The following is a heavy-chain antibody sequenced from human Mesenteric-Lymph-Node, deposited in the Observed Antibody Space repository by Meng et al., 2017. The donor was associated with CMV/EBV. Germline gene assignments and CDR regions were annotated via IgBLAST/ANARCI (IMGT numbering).Heavy chain of an antibody. V-gene: IGHV4-34*01. CDR1: GGSFSGYY. CDR3: ASPFSIFGVARDI. J-gene: IGHJ3*02. D-gene: IGHD3-3*01. Sequence: SETLSLTCAVYGGSFSGYYWSWIRQPPEKGLEWIEEINHSGSTNYNPSLKSRVTISVDTSKNQFSLKLSSVTAADTAVYYCASPFSIFGVARDIWGQGTMVTVSS. CDR2: INHSGST.